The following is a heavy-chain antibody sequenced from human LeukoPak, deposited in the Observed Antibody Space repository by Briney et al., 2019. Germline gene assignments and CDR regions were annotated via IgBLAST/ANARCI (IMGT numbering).Heavy chain of an antibody. V-gene: IGHV1-69*05. CDR3: ARTPYYYDSSGYYYDDYFDY. D-gene: IGHD3-22*01. CDR2: IIPIFGTA. CDR1: GGTFSSYA. Sequence: GSSVKVSCKASGGTFSSYAISWVRQAPGQGLEWMGMIIPIFGTANYAQKFQGRVTITTDESTSTAYMELSSLRSEDTAVYYCARTPYYYDSSGYYYDDYFDYWGQGTLVTVSS. J-gene: IGHJ4*02.